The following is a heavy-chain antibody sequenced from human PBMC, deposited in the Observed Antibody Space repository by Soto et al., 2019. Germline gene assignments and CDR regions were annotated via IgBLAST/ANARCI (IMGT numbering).Heavy chain of an antibody. CDR1: GGSISSGGYS. V-gene: IGHV4-30-2*01. J-gene: IGHJ4*02. Sequence: SETLSLTCAVSGGSISSGGYSWSWIRQPPGKGLEWIGYIYHSGSTYYNPSLKSRVTISVDRSKNQFSLKLSSVTAADTAVYYCARGYYDSSGSDTIDYWGQGTLVTVSS. CDR2: IYHSGST. CDR3: ARGYYDSSGSDTIDY. D-gene: IGHD3-22*01.